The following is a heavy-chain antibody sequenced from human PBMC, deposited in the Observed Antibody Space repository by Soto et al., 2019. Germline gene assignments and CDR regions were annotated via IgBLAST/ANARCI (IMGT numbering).Heavy chain of an antibody. V-gene: IGHV3-30*18. CDR1: GFTFSSYG. CDR3: ANAYCSGGSCYSGY. D-gene: IGHD2-15*01. CDR2: ISYDGSNK. J-gene: IGHJ4*02. Sequence: QVQLVESGGGVVQPGRSLRLSCAASGFTFSSYGMHWVRQAPGKGLEWVAVISYDGSNKYYADSVKGRFTISRDNSKNPLYLQMNSLRAEDTAVYYCANAYCSGGSCYSGYWGQGTLVTVSS.